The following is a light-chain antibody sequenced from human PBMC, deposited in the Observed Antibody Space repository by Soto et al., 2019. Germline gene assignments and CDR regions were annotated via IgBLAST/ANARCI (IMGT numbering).Light chain of an antibody. V-gene: IGKV3-15*01. CDR1: QSVSNN. CDR3: QQYDKRPVT. Sequence: EIMMTQSPATLSVSPGEGATLPCRASQSVSNNLAWYQQKPGQAPRLLIYYASTRATGIPARFSGSGSGTEFTLTISSLQSEDFAVYYCQQYDKRPVTFGPGTKVDIK. J-gene: IGKJ3*01. CDR2: YAS.